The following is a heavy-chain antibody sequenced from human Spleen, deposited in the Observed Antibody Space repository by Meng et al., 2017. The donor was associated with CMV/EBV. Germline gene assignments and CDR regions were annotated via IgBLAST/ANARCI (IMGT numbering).Heavy chain of an antibody. V-gene: IGHV4-34*01. CDR3: ARAKGIVVVPAARGYWFDP. CDR2: ITHSGST. J-gene: IGHJ5*02. D-gene: IGHD2-2*01. Sequence: SFSVYYWSWIRQPTGKGLEWIGEITHSGSTNYSPSLKSRVTISVDTSKNQFSLKLSSVTAADTAVYYCARAKGIVVVPAARGYWFDPWGQGTLVTVSS. CDR1: SFSVYY.